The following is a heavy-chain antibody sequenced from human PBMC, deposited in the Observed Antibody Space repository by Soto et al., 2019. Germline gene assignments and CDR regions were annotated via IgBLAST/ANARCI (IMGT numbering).Heavy chain of an antibody. CDR3: ARGLSGSYYGYYYYGMDV. CDR1: GGSFSGYY. D-gene: IGHD3-10*01. V-gene: IGHV4-34*01. J-gene: IGHJ6*02. CDR2: INHSGST. Sequence: SETLSLTCAVYGGSFSGYYWSWIRQPPGKGLEWIGEINHSGSTNYNPSLKSRVTISVDTSKNQFSLKLSSVTAADTAVYYCARGLSGSYYGYYYYGMDVWGQGTTVTVSS.